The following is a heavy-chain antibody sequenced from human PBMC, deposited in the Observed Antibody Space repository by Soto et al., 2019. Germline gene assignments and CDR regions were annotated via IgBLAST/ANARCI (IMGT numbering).Heavy chain of an antibody. Sequence: QVQLVQSGAEVKKPGSSVKVSCKASGGTFSSYAISWVRQAPGQGLEWMGGIIPIFGTANYAQKFQGRVTITADESTSTAYMELGSLRSEDTAVYYCASHGRQLVDYYYGMDVWGQGTTVTVSS. J-gene: IGHJ6*02. CDR2: IIPIFGTA. CDR1: GGTFSSYA. D-gene: IGHD6-6*01. V-gene: IGHV1-69*12. CDR3: ASHGRQLVDYYYGMDV.